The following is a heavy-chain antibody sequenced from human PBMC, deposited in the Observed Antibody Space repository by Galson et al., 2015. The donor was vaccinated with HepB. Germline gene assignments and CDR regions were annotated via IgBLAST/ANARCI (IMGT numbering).Heavy chain of an antibody. D-gene: IGHD6-13*01. CDR3: LRLGDLSGCSSS. CDR1: GFTFSGSA. J-gene: IGHJ4*02. Sequence: SLRLSCAASGFTFSGSAIHWVRQASGKGLEWVGHIKSKASSYATTYTTSVKGRFTIFRDDSKNTAYLQMNSLKTEDTAVYYCLRLGDLSGCSSSWGRGTLVTVSS. V-gene: IGHV3-73*01. CDR2: IKSKASSYAT.